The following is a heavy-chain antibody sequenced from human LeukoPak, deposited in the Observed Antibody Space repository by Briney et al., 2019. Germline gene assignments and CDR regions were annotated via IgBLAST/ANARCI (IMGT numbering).Heavy chain of an antibody. J-gene: IGHJ4*02. CDR2: ISRSGTNT. CDR3: AKDWPVSGDHYSPFDY. Sequence: GGSLRLSCAASGFTFSSHAMSWVRQAPGMGLEWVAAISRSGTNTYYVDSVKGRFTTSRDSSKNTLHLQMDSLRAEDTAVYYCAKDWPVSGDHYSPFDYWGQGTLVTVSS. D-gene: IGHD4-11*01. CDR1: GFTFSSHA. V-gene: IGHV3-23*01.